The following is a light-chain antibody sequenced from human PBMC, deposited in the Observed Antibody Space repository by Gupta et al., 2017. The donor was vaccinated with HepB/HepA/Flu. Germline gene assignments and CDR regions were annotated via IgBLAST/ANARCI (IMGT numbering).Light chain of an antibody. CDR1: QSVLYSSNNKNY. Sequence: DIVMTQSADSLAVTLGERATINCKSSQSVLYSSNNKNYLAWYQQKPGQPPKLLIYLASTRESGVPDRFSGSGSGTDFTLTISSLQAEDVAVYYCQQDYSTLVTFGQGTKVEIK. V-gene: IGKV4-1*01. CDR3: QQDYSTLVT. J-gene: IGKJ1*01. CDR2: LAS.